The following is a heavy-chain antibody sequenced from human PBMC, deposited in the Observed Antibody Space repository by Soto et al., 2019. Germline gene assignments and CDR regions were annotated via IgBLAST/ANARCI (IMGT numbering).Heavy chain of an antibody. D-gene: IGHD1-26*01. CDR2: IYYSGST. Sequence: QLQLQESGPGLVKPSETLSLTCTVSGGSISSSSYYWGWISQPPGKGLEWIGTIYYSGSTYYNPSLKIRVTISVATSKNQFSLRLSSVTAADTAVYYCARQSSGSYSAFDIWGQGTVVSVSS. V-gene: IGHV4-39*01. CDR3: ARQSSGSYSAFDI. CDR1: GGSISSSSYY. J-gene: IGHJ3*02.